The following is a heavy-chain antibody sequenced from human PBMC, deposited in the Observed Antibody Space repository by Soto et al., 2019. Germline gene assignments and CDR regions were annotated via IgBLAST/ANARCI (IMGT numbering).Heavy chain of an antibody. Sequence: QVQLVQSGAEVKKPGASVKVSCKAPRYIFTAYFMHWVRQAPGQGLGWMGWSNPNNGATHYGLSFQGRVTMTRDTSISTAYMELSSLRSDDTAVYYCASHDPGARFDPWGQGTLVIVSS. CDR3: ASHDPGARFDP. CDR1: RYIFTAYF. CDR2: SNPNNGAT. V-gene: IGHV1-2*02. D-gene: IGHD1-1*01. J-gene: IGHJ5*02.